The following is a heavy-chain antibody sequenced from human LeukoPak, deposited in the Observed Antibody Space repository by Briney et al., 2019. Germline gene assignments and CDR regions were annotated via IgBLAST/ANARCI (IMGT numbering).Heavy chain of an antibody. CDR1: GYTFTGYY. CDR2: INPNSGGT. J-gene: IGHJ5*02. V-gene: IGHV1-2*02. Sequence: ASVKVSCKASGYTFTGYYMHWVRQAPGQGLEWMGWINPNSGGTNYAQKFQGRVTMTRDTSISTAYMELSRLRSDDTAVYYCARDDAAGIAAAGTYSWFDPWGQGTLVTVSS. CDR3: ARDDAAGIAAAGTYSWFDP. D-gene: IGHD6-13*01.